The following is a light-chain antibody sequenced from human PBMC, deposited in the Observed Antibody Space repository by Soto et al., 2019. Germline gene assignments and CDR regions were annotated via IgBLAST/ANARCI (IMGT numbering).Light chain of an antibody. Sequence: QSVLTQPSCVSGSPGQSITISCTGSSNVVGRYNQVSWYQQHQGTAPKVMIYEGSQRPSGVSNRFSGSKSGNTASLTISGLQAEDEADYYCCSYVGSTTYVFGTGTKVTVL. J-gene: IGLJ1*01. V-gene: IGLV2-23*01. CDR1: SNVVGRYNQ. CDR2: EGS. CDR3: CSYVGSTTYV.